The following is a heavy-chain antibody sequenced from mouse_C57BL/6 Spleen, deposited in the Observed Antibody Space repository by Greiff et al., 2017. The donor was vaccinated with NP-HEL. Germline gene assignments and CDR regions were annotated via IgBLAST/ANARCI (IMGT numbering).Heavy chain of an antibody. CDR3: ALYDYDEEGAMDY. Sequence: VQLQQPGAELVRPGSSVKLSCKASGYTFTSYWMHWVKQRPIQGLEWIGNIDPSDSETHYNQKFKDKATLTVDKSSSTAYMQLSSLTSEDSAVYYCALYDYDEEGAMDYWGQGTSVTVSS. V-gene: IGHV1-52*01. D-gene: IGHD2-4*01. CDR1: GYTFTSYW. CDR2: IDPSDSET. J-gene: IGHJ4*01.